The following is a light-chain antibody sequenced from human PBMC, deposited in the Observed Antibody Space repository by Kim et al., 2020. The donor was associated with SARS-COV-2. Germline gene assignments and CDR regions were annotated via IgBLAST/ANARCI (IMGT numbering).Light chain of an antibody. J-gene: IGKJ4*01. CDR3: QQSYSTPLT. CDR1: QYTANY. Sequence: DIQMTQSPSSLSASVGDRVTITCRTSQYTANYLNWYQQKPGKAPNLLIYEASSLQSGVPSRFSGGGFGTDFTLTISSLHPEDVATYYCQQSYSTPLTFGGGTKLEI. CDR2: EAS. V-gene: IGKV1-39*01.